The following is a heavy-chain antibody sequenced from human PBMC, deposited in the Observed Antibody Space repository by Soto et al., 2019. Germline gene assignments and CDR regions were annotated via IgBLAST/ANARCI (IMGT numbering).Heavy chain of an antibody. D-gene: IGHD3-3*01. CDR3: ARLRNTVYGVVILGSWFDP. Sequence: SETLSLTCTVSGGCMSSSSSYWGSIRQPPGKGLEWIGSISYSGSTYYNPSLKSRVTISVDTSKNQFSLKLSSVTASDTAVYYCARLRNTVYGVVILGSWFDPWGQGTLVTVSS. CDR2: ISYSGST. V-gene: IGHV4-39*01. J-gene: IGHJ5*02. CDR1: GGCMSSSSSY.